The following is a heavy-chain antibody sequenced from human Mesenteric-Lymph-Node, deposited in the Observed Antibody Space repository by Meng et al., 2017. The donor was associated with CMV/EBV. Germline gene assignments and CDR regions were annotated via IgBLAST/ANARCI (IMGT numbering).Heavy chain of an antibody. D-gene: IGHD7-27*01. J-gene: IGHJ4*02. V-gene: IGHV3-7*01. CDR1: GFAFSSYW. CDR3: ARGGSNWGGY. CDR2: IKQDGSEK. Sequence: GESLKISCAASGFAFSSYWMNWVRQAPGKGLEWVANIKQDGSEKYYVDSVKGRFTISRDNAKNSVYLQMNSLRAEDTAVYYCARGGSNWGGYWGQGTLVTVSS.